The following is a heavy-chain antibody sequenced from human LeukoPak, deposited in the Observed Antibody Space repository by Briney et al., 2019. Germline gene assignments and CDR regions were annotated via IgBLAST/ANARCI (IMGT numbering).Heavy chain of an antibody. CDR3: ARQVSEFVGPYYFDY. J-gene: IGHJ4*02. D-gene: IGHD3-16*01. CDR2: INHSGST. Sequence: PSETLSLTCAVYGGSFSGYYWSWIRRPPGKGLEWIGEINHSGSTNYNPSLKSRVTISVDTSKNQFSLKLSSVTAADTAVYYCARQVSEFVGPYYFDYWGQGTLVTVSS. CDR1: GGSFSGYY. V-gene: IGHV4-34*01.